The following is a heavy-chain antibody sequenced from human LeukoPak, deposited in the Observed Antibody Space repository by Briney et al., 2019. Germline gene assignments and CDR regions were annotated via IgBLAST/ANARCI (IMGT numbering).Heavy chain of an antibody. CDR2: IKRDGSEK. Sequence: GGSLRLSCAASGFTFSRYWMCWVRQAPGKGLEWVANIKRDGSEKHYVDSGEGRVTISRDNAKNSVFLQMNSLRAEDTAVYYCARAVSFGTEPYGFDVWGQGTMVTVSS. J-gene: IGHJ3*01. CDR1: GFTFSRYW. V-gene: IGHV3-7*01. D-gene: IGHD3-16*01. CDR3: ARAVSFGTEPYGFDV.